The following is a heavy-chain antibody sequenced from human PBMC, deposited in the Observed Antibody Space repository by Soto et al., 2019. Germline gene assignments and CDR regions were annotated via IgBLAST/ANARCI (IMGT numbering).Heavy chain of an antibody. D-gene: IGHD2-2*01. CDR3: GRDLTSNANCIDP. Sequence: PSETLSLICSVSGDYIHVGGYYWTWIRQRPGKGLEWMGYIYYTGKTYYNPSLESRLTMSVDRSKNQFSLRLTSVTAADTAVYFCGRDLTSNANCIDPWGQGTLVTVSS. CDR1: GDYIHVGGYY. V-gene: IGHV4-30-4*01. J-gene: IGHJ5*02. CDR2: IYYTGKT.